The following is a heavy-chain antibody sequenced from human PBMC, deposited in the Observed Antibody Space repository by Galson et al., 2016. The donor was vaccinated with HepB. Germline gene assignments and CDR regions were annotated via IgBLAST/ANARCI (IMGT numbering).Heavy chain of an antibody. CDR2: IYTSGST. D-gene: IGHD6-13*01. CDR3: AREGSSWDSDY. Sequence: TLSLTCTVSGGSISSGSYYWSWIRQPAGKGLEWIGRIYTSGSTNYNPSLKSRVTISVDTSKNQFYLKLSSVTAADTAGYYCAREGSSWDSDYWGQGTLVTVAS. V-gene: IGHV4-61*02. J-gene: IGHJ4*02. CDR1: GGSISSGSYY.